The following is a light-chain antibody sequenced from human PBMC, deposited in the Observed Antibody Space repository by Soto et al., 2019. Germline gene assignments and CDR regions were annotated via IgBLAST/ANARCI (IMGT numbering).Light chain of an antibody. CDR2: DAS. CDR3: QQYNSYSLFT. J-gene: IGKJ3*01. Sequence: DIQMTQSPSTLSASVGDRVTITYRANQSISSWLAWYQQKPGKAPKLLIYDASSLESGVPSRFSGSGSGTEFTLTISSLQPDYFATYYCQQYNSYSLFTFGPGTKVDIK. V-gene: IGKV1-5*01. CDR1: QSISSW.